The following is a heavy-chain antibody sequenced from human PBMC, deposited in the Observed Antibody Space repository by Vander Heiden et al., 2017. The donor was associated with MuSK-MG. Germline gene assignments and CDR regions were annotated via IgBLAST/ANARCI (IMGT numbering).Heavy chain of an antibody. J-gene: IGHJ4*02. D-gene: IGHD2-8*01. V-gene: IGHV3-23*01. Sequence: EVPLFESGGGLVQPGGSLGLSCAASGFPFHGPAMGRVRQAPGKVLEWVATITTSGANTYYADSVKGRFIISRDNSRNTLFLQMNSRRAEDTAVYYWAREVARGVWPHPFWGQGTLVTLSS. CDR1: GFPFHGPA. CDR2: ITTSGANT. CDR3: AREVARGVWPHPF.